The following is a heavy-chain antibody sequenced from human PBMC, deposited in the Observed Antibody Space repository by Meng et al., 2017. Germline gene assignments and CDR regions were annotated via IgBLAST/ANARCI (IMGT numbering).Heavy chain of an antibody. CDR1: GGSISSSNW. D-gene: IGHD7-27*01. CDR3: ARDGRSWD. CDR2: IYHSGST. V-gene: IGHV4-4*02. J-gene: IGHJ4*02. Sequence: QAQPRGAGPGLVQPSRPLSLTCAVWGGSISSSNWWSWVRQPPGKGLEWIGEIYHSGSTTYNPSLKSRVTISVDKSKNQFSLKLSSVTAADTAVYYCARDGRSWDWGQGTLVTVSS.